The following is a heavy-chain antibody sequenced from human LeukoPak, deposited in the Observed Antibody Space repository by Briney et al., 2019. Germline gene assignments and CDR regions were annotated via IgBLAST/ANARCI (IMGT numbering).Heavy chain of an antibody. CDR3: ARGNRNFDY. D-gene: IGHD3-16*02. CDR2: ISYDGSNK. CDR1: GFTFSSYG. V-gene: IGHV3-30*03. J-gene: IGHJ4*02. Sequence: PGGSLRLSCAASGFTFSSYGMHWVRQAPGKGLEWVAVISYDGSNKYYADSVKGRFTISRDNAKSSLFLQMNSLRAEDTAVYYCARGNRNFDYWGQGTLVTVSS.